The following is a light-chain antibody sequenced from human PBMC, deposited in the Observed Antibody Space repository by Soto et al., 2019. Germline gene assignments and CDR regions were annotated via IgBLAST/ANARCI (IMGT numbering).Light chain of an antibody. CDR3: QVLDTTTDHVI. J-gene: IGLJ2*01. CDR1: NIGSER. Sequence: SYELTQPPSVSVAPGQTATISCGGNNIGSERVHWYQQKPGQAPVLLVYDDTDRPSGIPERFSGSNSGNSATLTISRVGAGDEADYYCQVLDTTTDHVIFGGGTKLTVL. CDR2: DDT. V-gene: IGLV3-21*02.